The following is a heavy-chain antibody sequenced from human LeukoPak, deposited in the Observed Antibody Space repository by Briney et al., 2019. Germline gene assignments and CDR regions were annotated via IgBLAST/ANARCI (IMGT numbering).Heavy chain of an antibody. D-gene: IGHD2-2*01. CDR1: GFTFSSYW. Sequence: GGSLRLSCAASGFTFSSYWMSWVRQAPGKGLEWVANIKQDGSEKYYVDSVKGRFTISRDNAKNSLYLQMNSLRAEDKAVYHCARQVWYQQPGFYYYFDYWGQGTLVTVSS. CDR2: IKQDGSEK. CDR3: ARQVWYQQPGFYYYFDY. V-gene: IGHV3-7*01. J-gene: IGHJ4*02.